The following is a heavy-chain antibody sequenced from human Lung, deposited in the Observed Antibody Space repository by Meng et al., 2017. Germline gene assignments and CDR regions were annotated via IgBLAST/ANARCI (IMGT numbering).Heavy chain of an antibody. CDR2: INPNTGNP. CDR1: GYTFNAFA. V-gene: IGHV7-4-1*02. CDR3: ARDGYPVLGGVSAFDY. J-gene: IGHJ4*02. Sequence: QVQLVQSGSELKKPGASVTVSCEASGYTFNAFAMNWVRQAPGHGLEWLGWINPNTGNPTYARGFTGRFVFSLDTSVSTAYLEISSLKAEDTAMYYCARDGYPVLGGVSAFDYWGQGTLVTVSS. D-gene: IGHD3-16*01.